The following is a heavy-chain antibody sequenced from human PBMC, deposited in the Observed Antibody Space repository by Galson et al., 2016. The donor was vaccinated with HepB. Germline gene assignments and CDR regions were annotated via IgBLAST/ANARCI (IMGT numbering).Heavy chain of an antibody. CDR1: GFTFNTYW. CDR2: IKKDGSEK. D-gene: IGHD1-1*01. V-gene: IGHV3-7*01. CDR3: AALDHGEDV. J-gene: IGHJ6*02. Sequence: LRLSCAASGFTFNTYWMTWVRQAPGKGLEWVANIKKDGSEKNYVDSVKGRFTVSRDNAKNCLYLQMNSLRAEDTAVYYCAALDHGEDVWGQGTTVAVSS.